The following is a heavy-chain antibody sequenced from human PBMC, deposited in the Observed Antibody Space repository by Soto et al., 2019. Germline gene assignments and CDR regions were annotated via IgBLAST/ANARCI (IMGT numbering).Heavy chain of an antibody. V-gene: IGHV3-74*01. J-gene: IGHJ6*02. CDR2: INSDGSST. CDR3: ARGLKGYYGVDV. CDR1: GFTFSSYW. Sequence: EVQLVESGGGLVQPGGSLRLSCAASGFTFSSYWMHWVRQAPGKGLVWVSRINSDGSSTSYADSVKGRFTISRDNAKNTWYLQMNSLRAEDTAVYYCARGLKGYYGVDVWGQGPTVTVSS. D-gene: IGHD3-16*01.